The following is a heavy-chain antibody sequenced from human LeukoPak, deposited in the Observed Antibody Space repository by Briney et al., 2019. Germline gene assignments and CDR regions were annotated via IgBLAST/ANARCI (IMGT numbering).Heavy chain of an antibody. CDR2: ISGYNGNT. CDR1: GYTFTNDG. V-gene: IGHV1-18*01. CDR3: ARSFSACNWLDP. J-gene: IGHJ5*02. Sequence: GASVKVSCKASGYTFTNDGISWVRQAPRQGLEWMGWISGYNGNTMYSQKLQGRVTMTTDTSTSTAYMELRSLTSDDTAVYYCARSFSACNWLDPWGQGTPVTVSS.